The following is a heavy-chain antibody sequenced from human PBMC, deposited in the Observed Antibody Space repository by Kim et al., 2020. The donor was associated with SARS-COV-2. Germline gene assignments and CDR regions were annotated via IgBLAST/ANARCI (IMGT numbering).Heavy chain of an antibody. CDR3: ARDKPPSLWLRTGPIDFDY. Sequence: GGSLRLSCAASGFTFSSYAMHWVRQAPGKGLEWVAVISYDGSNKYYADSVKGRFTISRDNSKNTLYLQMNSLRAEDTAVYYCARDKPPSLWLRTGPIDFDYWGQRTLVTVSS. J-gene: IGHJ4*02. D-gene: IGHD5-12*01. CDR1: GFTFSSYA. V-gene: IGHV3-30*04. CDR2: ISYDGSNK.